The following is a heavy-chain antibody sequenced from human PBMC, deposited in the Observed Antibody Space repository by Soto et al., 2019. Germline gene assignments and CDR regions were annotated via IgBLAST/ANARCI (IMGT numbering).Heavy chain of an antibody. CDR3: ARGEQYSGRIFDY. J-gene: IGHJ4*01. V-gene: IGHV6-1*01. D-gene: IGHD1-26*01. CDR1: GSSVSSNIAG. CDR2: TYYRSKWYY. Sequence: SQARSLTGAISGSSVSSNIAGWSSVRQSPSRGLEWLGRTYYRSKWYYEYAVSVRGRITINPDTSKNQYSLQLNSVTPDDTAVYFCARGEQYSGRIFDYWGQGTMVTGSS.